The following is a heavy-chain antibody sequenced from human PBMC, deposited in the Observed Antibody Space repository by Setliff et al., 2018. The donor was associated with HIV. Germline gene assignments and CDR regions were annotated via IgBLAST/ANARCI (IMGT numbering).Heavy chain of an antibody. CDR1: GFTFSNYA. Sequence: GGSLRLSCAASGFTFSNYAMSWVRQAPGEGLEWVSAILSTGERTFYADSVKGRFTISRDNSKNTVYLQMNSLRAEDTAEYYCAKTSNTGYLFCSDYWGQGTLVTVSS. V-gene: IGHV3-23*01. CDR2: ILSTGERT. J-gene: IGHJ4*02. CDR3: AKTSNTGYLFCSDY. D-gene: IGHD3-9*01.